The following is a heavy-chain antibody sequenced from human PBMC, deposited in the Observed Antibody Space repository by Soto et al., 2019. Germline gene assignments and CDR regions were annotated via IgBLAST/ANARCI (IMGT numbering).Heavy chain of an antibody. CDR3: ARGAPHYYYYYGMDV. D-gene: IGHD3-16*01. V-gene: IGHV3-33*01. J-gene: IGHJ6*02. CDR1: GFTFSSYV. Sequence: PGGALRLSCAASGFTFSSYVMHWVRQSPGKGLEWVAVIWYDGSNKYYADSVKGRFTISRDNSKNTLYLQMNSLRAEDTAVYYCARGAPHYYYYYGMDVWGQGTTVTVS. CDR2: IWYDGSNK.